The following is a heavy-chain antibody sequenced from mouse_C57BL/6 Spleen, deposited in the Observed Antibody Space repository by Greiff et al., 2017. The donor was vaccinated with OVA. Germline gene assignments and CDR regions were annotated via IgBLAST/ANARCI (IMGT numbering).Heavy chain of an antibody. CDR3: VRNKYGEYYYAMDY. D-gene: IGHD5-1-1*01. J-gene: IGHJ4*01. Sequence: EVKVVESGGGLVQPKGSLKLSCAASGFSFNTYAMNWVRQAPGKGLEWVARIRSKSNNYATYYADSVKDRFTISRDDSESMLYLQMNNLKTEDTAMYYCVRNKYGEYYYAMDYWGQGTSVTVSS. CDR1: GFSFNTYA. CDR2: IRSKSNNYAT. V-gene: IGHV10-1*01.